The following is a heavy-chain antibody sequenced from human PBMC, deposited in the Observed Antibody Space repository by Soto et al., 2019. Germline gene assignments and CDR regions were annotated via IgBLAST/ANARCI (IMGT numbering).Heavy chain of an antibody. CDR1: GYTFTSYG. Sequence: QVQLVQSGAEVKKPGASVKVSCKASGYTFTSYGISWVRQAPGQGLEWMGWISAYNGNTNYAQKLQGRVTMTTDTSTRTANMELRSLRSADTAVYYCARDDPIAVAGTDYYYYGMDVWGQGTTVTVSS. CDR3: ARDDPIAVAGTDYYYYGMDV. D-gene: IGHD6-19*01. CDR2: ISAYNGNT. J-gene: IGHJ6*02. V-gene: IGHV1-18*01.